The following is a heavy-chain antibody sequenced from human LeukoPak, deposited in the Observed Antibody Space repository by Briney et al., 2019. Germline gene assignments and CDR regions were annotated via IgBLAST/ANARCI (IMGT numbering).Heavy chain of an antibody. V-gene: IGHV1-46*01. CDR3: ARDRSNYGGRNPGSF. Sequence: ASVKVSCKASGYTFSSYYMHWVRQAPGQGLEWMGIINPSGGSTSYAQKFQGRVTMTRDMSTSTVYMELGSLRSEDTAVYYCARDRSNYGGRNPGSFWGQGTLVTVSS. D-gene: IGHD4-23*01. J-gene: IGHJ4*02. CDR1: GYTFSSYY. CDR2: INPSGGST.